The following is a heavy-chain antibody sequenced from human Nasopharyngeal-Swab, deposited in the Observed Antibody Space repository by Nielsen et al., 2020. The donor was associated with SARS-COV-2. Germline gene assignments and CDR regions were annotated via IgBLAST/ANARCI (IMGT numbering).Heavy chain of an antibody. J-gene: IGHJ5*02. CDR3: AREGGLDYDYVWGSYRPSNWFDP. CDR1: GGSISSYY. V-gene: IGHV4-59*01. CDR2: IYYSGST. Sequence: SETLSLTCTVSGGSISSYYWSWIRQPPGKGLEWIGYIYYSGSTNYNPSLKSRVTISVDTSKNQFSLKLSSVTAADTAVYYCAREGGLDYDYVWGSYRPSNWFDPWGQGTLATVSS. D-gene: IGHD3-16*02.